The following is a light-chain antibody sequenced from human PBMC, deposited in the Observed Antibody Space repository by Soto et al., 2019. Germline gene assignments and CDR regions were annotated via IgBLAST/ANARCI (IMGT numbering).Light chain of an antibody. CDR3: QQYVSSPPLFT. CDR2: GAS. CDR1: QSVSSSY. V-gene: IGKV3-20*01. Sequence: EIVLTQSPGTLSLSPGERATLSCRASQSVSSSYLAWYQQKPGQAPRLLIYGASSRATDIPDRFSGSGSGRDFTLTISRLEPKDFAVYYCQQYVSSPPLFTFGPGTKVDIK. J-gene: IGKJ3*01.